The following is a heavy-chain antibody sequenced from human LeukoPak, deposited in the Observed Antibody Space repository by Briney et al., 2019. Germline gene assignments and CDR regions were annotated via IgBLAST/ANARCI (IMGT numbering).Heavy chain of an antibody. CDR2: ILYSGST. D-gene: IGHD3-16*01. CDR3: ARHGPYDYVFDY. V-gene: IGHV4-61*05. Sequence: PSETLSLTCTVSGGSITNNNYYWDWIRQPPGKGLEWIGYILYSGSTNYNPSLKSRVTVLVDTSKNQFSLRLSSVTAADTAVYYCARHGPYDYVFDYWGQGTLVTVSS. CDR1: GGSITNNNYY. J-gene: IGHJ4*02.